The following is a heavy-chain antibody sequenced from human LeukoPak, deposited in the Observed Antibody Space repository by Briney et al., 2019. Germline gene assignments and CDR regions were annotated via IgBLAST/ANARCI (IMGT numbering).Heavy chain of an antibody. V-gene: IGHV3-72*01. Sequence: PGGSLRLSCAASGFIFNDYYLDWVRQAPGKGLEWVGRSRNKANSYTTVYAASVKGRFTVSRDDSKDSLYLEMNSLKTEDTAVYYCARVTVGVTGDAFDIWGQGTLVTVSS. J-gene: IGHJ4*02. CDR2: SRNKANSYTT. CDR1: GFIFNDYY. CDR3: ARVTVGVTGDAFDI. D-gene: IGHD1-26*01.